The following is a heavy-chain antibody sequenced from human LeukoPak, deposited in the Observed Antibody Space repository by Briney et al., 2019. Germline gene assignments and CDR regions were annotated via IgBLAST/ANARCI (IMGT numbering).Heavy chain of an antibody. CDR1: GYTFTSYG. CDR2: ISAYNGNT. J-gene: IGHJ4*02. D-gene: IGHD6-13*01. CDR3: ARDALSGIAAAGPYFDY. Sequence: ASVKVSCKASGYTFTSYGISWVRQAPGQGLEWMGWISAYNGNTNYAQKLQGRVTMTTDTSTSTAYMELRSLRSDDTAVYYCARDALSGIAAAGPYFDYWGQGTLVTVSS. V-gene: IGHV1-18*01.